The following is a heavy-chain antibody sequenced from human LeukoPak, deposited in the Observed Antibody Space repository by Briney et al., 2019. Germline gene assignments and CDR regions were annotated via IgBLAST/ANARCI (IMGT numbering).Heavy chain of an antibody. CDR1: GFTFSSYE. Sequence: GGSLRLSCAASGFTFSSYEMNWVRQTPGKGLEWVSSVTGHGGSTYIADSVRGRFTISRDNSKNTLYLQMNSLRAEDTAVYYCAKDLPEWDPGYWGQGTLVTVSS. D-gene: IGHD1-26*01. CDR3: AKDLPEWDPGY. V-gene: IGHV3-23*01. J-gene: IGHJ4*02. CDR2: VTGHGGST.